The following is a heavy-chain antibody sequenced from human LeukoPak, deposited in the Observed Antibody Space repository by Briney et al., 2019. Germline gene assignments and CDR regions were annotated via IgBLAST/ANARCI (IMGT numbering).Heavy chain of an antibody. J-gene: IGHJ4*02. CDR2: ISGDGSSI. CDR3: ARSSNGVYIQ. D-gene: IGHD2-8*01. Sequence: GGSLRLSCVASGFTFRNYYMHWVRQVPGKGLVWVSRISGDGSSIFYADSVKGRFTISRDNAKNSLYVQMNSLRADDSAVYYCARSSNGVYIQWGQGTLVTVSS. V-gene: IGHV3-74*01. CDR1: GFTFRNYY.